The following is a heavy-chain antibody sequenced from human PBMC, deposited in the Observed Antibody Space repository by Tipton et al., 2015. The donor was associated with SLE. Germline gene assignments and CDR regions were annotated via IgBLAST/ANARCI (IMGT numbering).Heavy chain of an antibody. CDR2: IFSGGST. CDR3: AGESGTSPADDY. J-gene: IGHJ4*02. CDR1: GFTVSSNY. D-gene: IGHD1-1*01. Sequence: SLRLSCAASGFTVSSNYMSWVRRAPGKGLEWVSVIFSGGSTYYADSVKGRFTISRDNSKNTVYLQMNSLRAEDTAVYYCAGESGTSPADDYWGQGTLVTVPS. V-gene: IGHV3-53*01.